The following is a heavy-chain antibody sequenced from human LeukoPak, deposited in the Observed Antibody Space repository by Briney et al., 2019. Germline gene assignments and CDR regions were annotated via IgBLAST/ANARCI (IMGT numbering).Heavy chain of an antibody. J-gene: IGHJ4*02. D-gene: IGHD6-13*01. CDR2: INHSGST. V-gene: IGHV4-34*01. Sequence: SETLSHTCAVYGGSFSGYYWSWIRQPPGKGLEWIGEINHSGSTNYNPSLKSRVTISVDTSKNQFSLKLSSVTAADTAVYYCATTGYSSSWTRRPPYYFDYWGQGTLVTVSS. CDR1: GGSFSGYY. CDR3: ATTGYSSSWTRRPPYYFDY.